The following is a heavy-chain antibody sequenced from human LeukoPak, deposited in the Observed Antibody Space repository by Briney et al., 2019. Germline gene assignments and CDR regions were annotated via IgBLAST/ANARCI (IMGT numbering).Heavy chain of an antibody. CDR1: GFTFSSYW. J-gene: IGHJ4*02. CDR2: INSDGSST. V-gene: IGHV3-74*01. Sequence: GGSLRLSCAASGFTFSSYWMHWVRQAPGKGLVWVSRINSDGSSTSYADSVKGRVTISRDNVKNTLYLQMNSLRAEDTAVYYCARGTYYYDTSSDSYFDFWGQGTLVTVSS. D-gene: IGHD3-22*01. CDR3: ARGTYYYDTSSDSYFDF.